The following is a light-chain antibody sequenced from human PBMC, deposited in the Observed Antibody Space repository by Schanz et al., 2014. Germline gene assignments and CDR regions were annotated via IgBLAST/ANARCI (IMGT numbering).Light chain of an antibody. V-gene: IGLV1-40*01. J-gene: IGLJ3*02. CDR2: RNN. CDR3: QSYDSSLSGWV. Sequence: QSVLTQPPSVSGAPGQTVTISCTGSSSNIGAGYDVHWYQKLPGTAPKLLIYRNNNRPSGVPDRFSGSKSGTSASLAITGLQAEDEGDYYCQSYDSSLSGWVFGGGTKLT. CDR1: SSNIGAGYD.